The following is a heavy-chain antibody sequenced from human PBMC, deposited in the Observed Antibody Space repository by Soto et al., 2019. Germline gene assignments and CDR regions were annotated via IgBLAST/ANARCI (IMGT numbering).Heavy chain of an antibody. D-gene: IGHD2-15*01. CDR3: ARQTDGGRFDY. CDR2: INPGDSDT. V-gene: IGHV5-51*01. Sequence: EVQLVQSGAEVKKPGESLKISCKGSGYNLNYWIGWVRQMPGKGLEWMGIINPGDSDTRYNPYFQGQVTFSVDKSISTAYLQWGSLKASDTAIYYCARQTDGGRFDYWGQGTLVTVSS. J-gene: IGHJ4*02. CDR1: GYNLNYW.